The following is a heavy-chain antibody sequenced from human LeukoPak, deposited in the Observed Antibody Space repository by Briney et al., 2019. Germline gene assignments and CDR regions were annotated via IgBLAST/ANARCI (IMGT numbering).Heavy chain of an antibody. CDR1: GGTFSSYA. V-gene: IGHV1-69*05. J-gene: IGHJ4*02. CDR2: IIPTFGTA. D-gene: IGHD6-19*01. Sequence: GSSVEVSCKASGGTFSSYAISWVRQAPGQGLEWMGRIIPTFGTANYAQKFQGRVTITTDESTSTAYMELSSLRSEDTAVYYCARRRESSGLIFDYWGQGTLVIVSS. CDR3: ARRRESSGLIFDY.